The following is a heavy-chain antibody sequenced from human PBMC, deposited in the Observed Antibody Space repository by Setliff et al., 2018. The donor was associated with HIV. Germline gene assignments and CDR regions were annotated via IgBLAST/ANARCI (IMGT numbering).Heavy chain of an antibody. CDR2: ISAYNGNT. V-gene: IGHV1-18*01. CDR3: ARESGYCSGTSCYNLDYHFDY. CDR1: GYTFTSYG. J-gene: IGHJ4*02. D-gene: IGHD2-2*02. Sequence: GASVKVSCKASGYTFTSYGISWVRQAPGQGLEWMGWISAYNGNTNYAQKLQGRVTMTTDTSTSTAYMELRSLRSDDTAVYYCARESGYCSGTSCYNLDYHFDYWGQGTLVTVSS.